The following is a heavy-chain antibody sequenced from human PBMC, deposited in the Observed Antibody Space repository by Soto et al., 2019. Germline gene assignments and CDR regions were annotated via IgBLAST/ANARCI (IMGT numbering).Heavy chain of an antibody. CDR1: GFAFNNYA. Sequence: EVQLLESGGGLVQPGGSLRLPCAGSGFAFNNYAMTWVRQAPGKGLEWVSTITNGGMSFYANTVQDRFTNSRDNTESTGYLYMNSLRAEDPAVYHCARIDKFNSQSSGRANRFDYWGQGTRVTVSS. V-gene: IGHV3-23*01. CDR2: ITNGGMS. D-gene: IGHD3-22*01. J-gene: IGHJ4*02. CDR3: ARIDKFNSQSSGRANRFDY.